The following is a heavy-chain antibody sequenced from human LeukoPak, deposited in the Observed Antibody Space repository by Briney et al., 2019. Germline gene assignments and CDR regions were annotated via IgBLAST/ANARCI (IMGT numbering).Heavy chain of an antibody. CDR3: VRESIAVAGAPFDY. D-gene: IGHD6-19*01. CDR2: ISSGSTI. Sequence: GGSLRLSCAASGFTFSSYEMNWVRQGPGKGLEWVSYISSGSTIYDADSVKGRFTISRDNAKNSLYLQMNSLRAEDTAVYYCVRESIAVAGAPFDYWGQGTLVTVSS. V-gene: IGHV3-48*03. CDR1: GFTFSSYE. J-gene: IGHJ4*02.